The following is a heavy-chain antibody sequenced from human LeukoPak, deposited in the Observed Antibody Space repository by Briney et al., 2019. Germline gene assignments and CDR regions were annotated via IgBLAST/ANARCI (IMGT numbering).Heavy chain of an antibody. D-gene: IGHD5-24*01. V-gene: IGHV4-39*01. CDR2: IYYSGTT. CDR1: GGSISSGPYY. Sequence: PSETLSLTCTVSGGSISSGPYYWGWIRQPPGKGLEWIGSIYYSGTTYYNPSLKSRVTISVDTSKNHFSLKLSSVTAADTAVYYCARLRRDGYNAPAFDYWGQGTLVTVSS. CDR3: ARLRRDGYNAPAFDY. J-gene: IGHJ4*02.